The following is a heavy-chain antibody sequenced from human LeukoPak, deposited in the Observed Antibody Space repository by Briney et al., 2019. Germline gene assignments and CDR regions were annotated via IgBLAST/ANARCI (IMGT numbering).Heavy chain of an antibody. CDR3: AKVSRRVVVVIPALYYFDY. V-gene: IGHV3-23*01. J-gene: IGHJ4*02. CDR1: GFTFSSYA. CDR2: ISGSGGST. D-gene: IGHD3-22*01. Sequence: QPGGSLRLSCAASGFTFSSYAMSWVRQAPGKGLEWVSAISGSGGSTYYADSVKGRFTISRDNSKNTLYLQMNSLRAEDTAVYYCAKVSRRVVVVIPALYYFDYWGQGTLVTVSS.